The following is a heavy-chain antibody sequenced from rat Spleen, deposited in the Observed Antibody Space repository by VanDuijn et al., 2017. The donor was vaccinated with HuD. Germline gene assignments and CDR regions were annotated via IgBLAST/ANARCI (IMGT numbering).Heavy chain of an antibody. CDR2: IWAGGST. CDR3: TRALRD. CDR1: GLSLTSNS. D-gene: IGHD1-11*01. Sequence: QVQLKESGPGLVQPSQTLSLTCTVSGLSLTSNSVSWIRQPPGKGLEWMGSIWAGGSTIYNSAVQSRLSISRDTSKSQVFLKMNSLQTDDTAIYYCTRALRDWGQGVMVTVSS. V-gene: IGHV2-47*01. J-gene: IGHJ2*01.